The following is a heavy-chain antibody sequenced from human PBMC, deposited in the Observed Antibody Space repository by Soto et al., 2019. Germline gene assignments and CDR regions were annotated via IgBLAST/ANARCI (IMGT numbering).Heavy chain of an antibody. CDR3: ATCLVCRENI. V-gene: IGHV1-24*01. Sequence: QVQLVQSGAEVKKPGASVKVSCKVSGYTLTELSIHWVRQAPGKGREWRGGFDPEDGETIYAQKLQGRVTMTEETSTDTAYMELSSLRSEDTAVYYCATCLVCRENIWGQGTMVTVSS. CDR1: GYTLTELS. CDR2: FDPEDGET. J-gene: IGHJ3*02. D-gene: IGHD1-26*01.